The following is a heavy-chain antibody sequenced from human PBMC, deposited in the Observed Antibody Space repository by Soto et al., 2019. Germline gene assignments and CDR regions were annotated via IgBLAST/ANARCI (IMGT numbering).Heavy chain of an antibody. Sequence: PGGSLRLSCAASGFTFSSYSMNWVRQAPGKGLEWVSYISSGSSIYYADSVKGRFTISRDNAKNSLYLQMNSLRDEDTAVYYCAKDLLRYFDWPKNMDVWGQGTTVTVSS. CDR3: AKDLLRYFDWPKNMDV. CDR1: GFTFSSYS. D-gene: IGHD3-9*01. V-gene: IGHV3-48*02. J-gene: IGHJ6*02. CDR2: ISSGSSI.